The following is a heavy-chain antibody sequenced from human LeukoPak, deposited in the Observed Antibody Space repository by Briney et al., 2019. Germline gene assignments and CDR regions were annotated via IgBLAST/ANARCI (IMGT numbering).Heavy chain of an antibody. Sequence: PGESLRLSCAASGFTFSSYSMNWVRQAPGKALECGSYISSSGSTIYYAESVKGRFTISRDNAKNSLELQMYSLRAEDTAVYYCARGEITIFGVVIIPWYFDYWGQGTLVTVSS. D-gene: IGHD3-3*01. V-gene: IGHV3-48*04. CDR3: ARGEITIFGVVIIPWYFDY. J-gene: IGHJ4*02. CDR1: GFTFSSYS. CDR2: ISSSGSTI.